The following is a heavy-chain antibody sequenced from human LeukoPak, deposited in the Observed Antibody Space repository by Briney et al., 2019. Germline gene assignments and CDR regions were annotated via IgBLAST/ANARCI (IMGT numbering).Heavy chain of an antibody. V-gene: IGHV3-30*18. Sequence: GRSLRLSCAAAGFTFSDYGMHWVRQAPGKGLEGVAVVSADGSNKQYADSVKGRFTISRDNSKNTLYLQLNSLRSEDTAVYYCAKGGVSDIGSWYGDYFDYRGQGTLVTVSS. CDR2: VSADGSNK. J-gene: IGHJ4*02. D-gene: IGHD6-13*01. CDR1: GFTFSDYG. CDR3: AKGGVSDIGSWYGDYFDY.